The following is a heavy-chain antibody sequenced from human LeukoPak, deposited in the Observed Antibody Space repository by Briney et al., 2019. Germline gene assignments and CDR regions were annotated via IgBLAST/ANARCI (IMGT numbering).Heavy chain of an antibody. CDR1: GFTFSSYS. J-gene: IGHJ4*02. V-gene: IGHV3-48*01. CDR3: ASLSGYSYGPSGY. Sequence: GGSLRLSCAASGFTFSSYSMNWVRQAPGKGLEWVSYISSSSTIYYADSVKGRFTISRDNAKNSLYLQMNSLRAEDTAVYYCASLSGYSYGPSGYWGQGTLVTVSS. CDR2: ISSSSTI. D-gene: IGHD5-18*01.